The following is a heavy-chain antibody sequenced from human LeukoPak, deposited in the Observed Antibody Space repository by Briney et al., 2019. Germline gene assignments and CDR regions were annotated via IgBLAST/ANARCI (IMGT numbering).Heavy chain of an antibody. J-gene: IGHJ4*02. CDR3: AKGGSLGFDY. D-gene: IGHD7-27*01. V-gene: IGHV3-30*02. CDR2: IRYDGNNK. CDR1: GFSFSNYD. Sequence: GGSLKLSCAASGFSFSNYDMHWVRQAPGKGLEWVAVIRYDGNNKYSADSVKGRFTISRDNSKNTLFLQMNTLRAEDTAVYYCAKGGSLGFDYWGQGTLVTVSS.